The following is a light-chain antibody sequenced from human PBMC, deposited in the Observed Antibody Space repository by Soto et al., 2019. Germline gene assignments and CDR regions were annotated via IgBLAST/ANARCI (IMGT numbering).Light chain of an antibody. V-gene: IGKV1-13*02. CDR3: QQLNTYPLT. CDR1: QGISRA. J-gene: IGKJ5*01. Sequence: AIQLTQSPSSLSASVGDRVTITCRASQGISRALAWYQQKPGRAPKLLIYDASSLESGVPSGFSGSGSGTDFTLTISSLQPEVFATYYCQQLNTYPLTFGQETRLEIK. CDR2: DAS.